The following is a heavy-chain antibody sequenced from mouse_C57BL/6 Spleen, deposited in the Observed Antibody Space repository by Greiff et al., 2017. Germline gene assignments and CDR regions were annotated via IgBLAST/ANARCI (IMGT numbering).Heavy chain of an antibody. Sequence: VQLKQSGTVLARPGASVKMSCKTSGYTFTSYWMHWVKQRPGQGLEWIGAIYPGNSDTSYNQKFKGKAKLTAVTSASTAYMELSSLTNEDSAVYYCTRSDYYGVEGDDFDYWGQGTTLTVSS. CDR1: GYTFTSYW. V-gene: IGHV1-5*01. CDR2: IYPGNSDT. CDR3: TRSDYYGVEGDDFDY. J-gene: IGHJ2*01. D-gene: IGHD1-1*01.